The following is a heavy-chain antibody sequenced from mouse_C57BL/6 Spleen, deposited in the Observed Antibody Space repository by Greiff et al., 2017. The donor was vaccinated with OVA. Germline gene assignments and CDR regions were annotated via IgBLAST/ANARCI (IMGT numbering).Heavy chain of an antibody. V-gene: IGHV5-17*01. CDR3: ARHYYDYDGFDY. Sequence: EVMLVESGGGLVKPGGSLKLSCAASGFTFSDYGMHWVRQAPEKGLEWVAYISSGSSTIYYADTVKGRFTISRNNAKNTMFLQMTSLRSEDTAMYCCARHYYDYDGFDYWGQGTTLTVSS. CDR1: GFTFSDYG. J-gene: IGHJ2*01. D-gene: IGHD2-4*01. CDR2: ISSGSSTI.